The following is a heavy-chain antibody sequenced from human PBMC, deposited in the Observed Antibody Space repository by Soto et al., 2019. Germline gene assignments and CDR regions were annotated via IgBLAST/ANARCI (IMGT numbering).Heavy chain of an antibody. V-gene: IGHV2-5*02. D-gene: IGHD2-21*02. CDR3: ARRRGGLGGDWTTPYFDY. Sequence: QITLKESGPTVVKPTQTLTLTCSLSGFSLNTGGVGVGWIRQPPGKALEWLAVIYWDDDKSWNPSLRDRLTINRDASDGRVVITDPSIDPVDTGTYYCARRRGGLGGDWTTPYFDYWGQGTLVTVSS. J-gene: IGHJ4*02. CDR1: GFSLNTGGVG. CDR2: IYWDDDK.